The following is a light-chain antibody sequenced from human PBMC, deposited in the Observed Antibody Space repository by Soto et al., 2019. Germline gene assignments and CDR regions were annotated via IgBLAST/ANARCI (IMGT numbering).Light chain of an antibody. J-gene: IGKJ1*01. CDR1: QSIDKW. CDR3: RQYSKYPWT. V-gene: IGKV1-5*03. CDR2: KAS. Sequence: DIQMTQSPSTLSGSVGDRVTITCRASQSIDKWLAWYQQRPGKAPKLLMYKASILKSAISSRFSGSGSGAEFTLTISSLQPDDVATYYCRQYSKYPWTFGQGTKVEI.